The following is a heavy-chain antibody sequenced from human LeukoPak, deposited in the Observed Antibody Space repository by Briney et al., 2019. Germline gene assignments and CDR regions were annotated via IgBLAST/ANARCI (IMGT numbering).Heavy chain of an antibody. J-gene: IGHJ5*02. CDR3: ARGLFYYDILTGRYNWFDP. Sequence: SETLSLTCAVYGGSFSGYYWSWIRQPPGKGLEWIGEINHSGSTNYNPSLKSRVTISVDTSKNQFSLKLSSVTAADTAVYYCARGLFYYDILTGRYNWFDPWGQGTLVTVSS. V-gene: IGHV4-34*01. D-gene: IGHD3-9*01. CDR1: GGSFSGYY. CDR2: INHSGST.